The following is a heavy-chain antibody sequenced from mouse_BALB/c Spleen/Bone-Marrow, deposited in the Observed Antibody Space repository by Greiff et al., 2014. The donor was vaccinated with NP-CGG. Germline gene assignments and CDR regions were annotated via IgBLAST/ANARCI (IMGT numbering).Heavy chain of an antibody. CDR2: ISPSSGYT. CDR3: ARRDYGPFYALDY. CDR1: GYTFTSFT. V-gene: IGHV1-4*01. J-gene: IGHJ4*01. Sequence: VQLQQSGAELARPGASVKMSCKASGYTFTSFTIHWVKQRPGQGLEWIGYISPSSGYTNYNQNFKDKATLTADKSASTAYMQLTSLTSEDSAVYYCARRDYGPFYALDYWGQGTSVTVSS. D-gene: IGHD1-2*01.